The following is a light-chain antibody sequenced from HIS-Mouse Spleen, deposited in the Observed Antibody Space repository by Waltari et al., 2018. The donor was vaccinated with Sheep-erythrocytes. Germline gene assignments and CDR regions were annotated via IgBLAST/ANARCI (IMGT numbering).Light chain of an antibody. CDR3: CSYAGSYNHV. Sequence: QSALTQPPSVSGSPGQSVTISCTGTSSDVGGYHYLSWYQQHPGKAPKLMIYDVSKRPSGVPDRFSGSKSGNTASLTISGLQAEDEADYYCCSYAGSYNHVFATGTKVTVL. CDR1: SSDVGGYHY. CDR2: DVS. V-gene: IGLV2-11*01. J-gene: IGLJ1*01.